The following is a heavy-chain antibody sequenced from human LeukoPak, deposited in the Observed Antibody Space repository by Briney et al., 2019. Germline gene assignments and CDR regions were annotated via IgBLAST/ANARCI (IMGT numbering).Heavy chain of an antibody. J-gene: IGHJ6*02. D-gene: IGHD3-10*01. V-gene: IGHV3-30*04. CDR3: ARDWFDMVRGVITPYYYGMDV. CDR2: ISYDGSNK. CDR1: GFTFSSYA. Sequence: QPGGSLRLSCAASGFTFSSYAMHWVRQAPGKGLEWGAVISYDGSNKYYADSVKGRFTISRDNSKNTLYLQMNSLRAEDTAVYYCARDWFDMVRGVITPYYYGMDVWGQGTTVTVSS.